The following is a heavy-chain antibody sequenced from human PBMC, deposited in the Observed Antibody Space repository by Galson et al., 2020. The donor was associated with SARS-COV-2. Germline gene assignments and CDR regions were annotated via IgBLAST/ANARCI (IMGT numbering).Heavy chain of an antibody. CDR1: GGSMNSNY. J-gene: IGHJ6*02. D-gene: IGHD1-20*01. V-gene: IGHV4-59*08. CDR3: ARANWNYYYYAMDV. CDR2: IFYSGGT. Sequence: ETSETLSLTCTVSGGSMNSNYWSWIGQPPGKGLEWIGNIFYSGGTKYNPSLKSRITISVDTSKNQFSLKLSSVTAADTAVYYCARANWNYYYYAMDVWGQGTTVTVSS.